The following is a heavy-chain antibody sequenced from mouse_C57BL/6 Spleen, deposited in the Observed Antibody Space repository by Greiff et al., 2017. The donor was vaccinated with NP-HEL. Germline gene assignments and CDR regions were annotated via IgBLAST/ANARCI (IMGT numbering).Heavy chain of an antibody. CDR1: GFTFSNYW. CDR3: TRSGLREVWFAY. J-gene: IGHJ3*01. D-gene: IGHD3-2*02. CDR2: IRLKSDNYAT. V-gene: IGHV6-3*01. Sequence: EVKLMESGGGLVQPGGSMKLSCVASGFTFSNYWMNWVRQSPEKGLEWVAQIRLKSDNYATHYAESVKGRFTISRDDSKLSVYLQMNNLRAEDTGIYDGTRSGLREVWFAYWGQGTLVTVSA.